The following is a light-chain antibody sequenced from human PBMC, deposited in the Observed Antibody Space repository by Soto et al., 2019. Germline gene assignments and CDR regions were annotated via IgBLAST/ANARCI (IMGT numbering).Light chain of an antibody. CDR3: QQSYSHPRT. CDR2: AAS. J-gene: IGKJ1*01. CDR1: QGISTY. Sequence: DIQMTQSPSSLSASVGDRVTITCRASQGISTYLVWYQQRQGRAPKLLIYAASSLQSGVPSRFSGSGSGTDFTLTISSLQPEDFATYYCQQSYSHPRTFGQGTKVEIK. V-gene: IGKV1-39*01.